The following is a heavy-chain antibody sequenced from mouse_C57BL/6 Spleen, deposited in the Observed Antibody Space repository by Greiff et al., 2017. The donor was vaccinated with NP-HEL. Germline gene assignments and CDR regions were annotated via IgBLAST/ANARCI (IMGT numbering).Heavy chain of an antibody. D-gene: IGHD4-1*01. V-gene: IGHV1-53*01. Sequence: QVQLKQPGTELVKPGASVKLSCKASGYTFTSYSMHWVKQRPGQGLEWIGNINPSNGDTNYNEKFKSKATLTVDKSSSTAYLQLSSLTSEESAVYYDARGDWDRFDYWGQGTTLTVSA. CDR1: GYTFTSYS. J-gene: IGHJ2*01. CDR2: INPSNGDT. CDR3: ARGDWDRFDY.